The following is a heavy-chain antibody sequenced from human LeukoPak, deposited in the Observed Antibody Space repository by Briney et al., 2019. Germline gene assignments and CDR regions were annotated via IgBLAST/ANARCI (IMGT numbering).Heavy chain of an antibody. CDR3: ATDGALRFLEWSNNWFDP. V-gene: IGHV1-69-2*01. CDR1: GYTFTDYY. Sequence: APVKVSCKVSGYTFTDYYMHWVQQAPGKGLEWMGLVDPEDGETIYAEKFQGRVTITADTSTDTAYMELSSLRSEDTAVYYCATDGALRFLEWSNNWFDPWGQGTLVTVSS. D-gene: IGHD3-3*01. CDR2: VDPEDGET. J-gene: IGHJ5*02.